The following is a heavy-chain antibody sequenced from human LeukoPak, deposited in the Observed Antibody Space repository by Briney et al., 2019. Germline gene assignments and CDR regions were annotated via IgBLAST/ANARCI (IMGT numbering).Heavy chain of an antibody. J-gene: IGHJ4*02. D-gene: IGHD2-21*01. CDR2: INEDGSNK. CDR1: GFSFSNHY. Sequence: GGSLRLSCAASGFSFSNHYMRWIRQAPGKGLEGVANINEDGSNKWHLGSVKGRFTVSRDNARNALYLQMNSLRVGDTAVYYCTRVIVSVPCYFDYCDFWGQGALDSVST. V-gene: IGHV3-7*01. CDR3: TRVIVSVPCYFDYCDF.